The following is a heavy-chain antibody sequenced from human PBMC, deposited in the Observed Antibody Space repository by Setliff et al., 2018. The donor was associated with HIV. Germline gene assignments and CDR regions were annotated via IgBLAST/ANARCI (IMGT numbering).Heavy chain of an antibody. V-gene: IGHV4-34*01. CDR1: GGSFSGYY. CDR2: INHSGST. J-gene: IGHJ4*02. Sequence: SLTCAVYGGSFSGYYWTWIRQPPGKGLEWIGEINHSGSTNYNPSLKSRVTISVDTSKNQFSLKLSSVTAADTAVYYCASLTDYGGDSGSHWGQGTLVTVSS. CDR3: ASLTDYGGDSGSH. D-gene: IGHD4-17*01.